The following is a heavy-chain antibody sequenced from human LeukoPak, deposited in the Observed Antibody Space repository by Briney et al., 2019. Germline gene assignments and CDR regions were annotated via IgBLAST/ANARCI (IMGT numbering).Heavy chain of an antibody. D-gene: IGHD5-18*01. CDR3: AKDADTATIIYWYFDL. CDR1: GFTLSSFG. Sequence: GGSLRLSCTASGFTLSSFGMHWVCQAPGKGLEWVAVVSDDGSNTYYADSVKGRFTISRDNSKNTLYLQLNSLRAEDTAVYYCAKDADTATIIYWYFDLWGRGTLVTVSS. CDR2: VSDDGSNT. V-gene: IGHV3-30*18. J-gene: IGHJ2*01.